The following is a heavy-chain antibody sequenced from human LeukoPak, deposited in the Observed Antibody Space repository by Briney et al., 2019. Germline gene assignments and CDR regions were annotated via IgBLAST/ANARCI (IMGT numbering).Heavy chain of an antibody. D-gene: IGHD3-10*01. J-gene: IGHJ4*02. Sequence: GGSLRLSCAASGFTFSSYAMSWVRQAPGKGLQWVSSITTRGGSTYYADSVKGRFTISRDNSKNTLYLQMNSLRAEDTAVYYCAKGAALGIDYWGQGTLVTVSS. CDR1: GFTFSSYA. V-gene: IGHV3-23*01. CDR3: AKGAALGIDY. CDR2: ITTRGGST.